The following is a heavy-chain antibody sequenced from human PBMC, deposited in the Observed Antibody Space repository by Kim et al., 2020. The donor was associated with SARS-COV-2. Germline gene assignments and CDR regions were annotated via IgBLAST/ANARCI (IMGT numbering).Heavy chain of an antibody. J-gene: IGHJ5*02. CDR2: ISWNSGSI. CDR1: GFTFGDYA. CDR3: AKDPEAYCSSTSCYSWFDP. Sequence: GGSLRLSCAASGFTFGDYAMHWVRQAPGKGLEWVSGISWNSGSIGYADSVKGRFTISRDNAKNSLYLQMNSLRAEDTALYYCAKDPEAYCSSTSCYSWFDPWGQGTLVTVSS. D-gene: IGHD2-2*01. V-gene: IGHV3-9*01.